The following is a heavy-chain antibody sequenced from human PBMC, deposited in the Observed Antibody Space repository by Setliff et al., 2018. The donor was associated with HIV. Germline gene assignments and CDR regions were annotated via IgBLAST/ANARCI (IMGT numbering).Heavy chain of an antibody. D-gene: IGHD3-16*02. Sequence: SETLSLTCRLSGDSIVFDDSTRSYHCSWIRQPPGKGLEWIGSIYYSGNTNYNPSLKSRVTISVDTSKSQFSLKLNSVTAADTAVYYCATDALHIWGTYRVGVVDYWGQGVLVTVSS. V-gene: IGHV4-39*07. CDR3: ATDALHIWGTYRVGVVDY. CDR1: GDSIVFDDSTRSYH. CDR2: IYYSGNT. J-gene: IGHJ4*02.